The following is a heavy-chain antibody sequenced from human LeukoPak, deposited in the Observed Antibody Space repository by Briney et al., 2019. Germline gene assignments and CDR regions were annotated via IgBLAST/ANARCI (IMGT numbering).Heavy chain of an antibody. D-gene: IGHD2/OR15-2a*01. CDR2: ISYDGSNK. V-gene: IGHV3-30*04. CDR3: AREGPRGNSQFDY. Sequence: GRSLRLSCAASGFTFSSYAIHWVRQAPGKGLEWVAVISYDGSNKYYTDSVKGRLTISRDNSKDTLFLQMNSLRAEDTAVYYCAREGPRGNSQFDYWGQGTLVTVSS. J-gene: IGHJ4*02. CDR1: GFTFSSYA.